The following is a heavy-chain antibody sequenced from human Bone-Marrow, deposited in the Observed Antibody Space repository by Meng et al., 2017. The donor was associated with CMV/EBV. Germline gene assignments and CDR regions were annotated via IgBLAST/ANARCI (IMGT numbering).Heavy chain of an antibody. CDR3: ARGNGGRYCSSTSCYLYGMDV. Sequence: GESLKISCAASGFTFSSYAMSWVRQAPGKGLEWVSVIYSGGSSTYYADSVKGRFTISRDNAKNSLYLQMNSLRAEDTAVYYCARGNGGRYCSSTSCYLYGMDVWGQGTTVTVSS. CDR1: GFTFSSYA. CDR2: IYSGGSST. J-gene: IGHJ6*02. V-gene: IGHV3-23*03. D-gene: IGHD2-2*01.